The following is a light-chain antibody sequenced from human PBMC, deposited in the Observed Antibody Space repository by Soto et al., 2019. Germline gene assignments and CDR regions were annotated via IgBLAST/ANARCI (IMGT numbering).Light chain of an antibody. V-gene: IGKV3-20*01. CDR3: QQYDTSPNT. J-gene: IGKJ2*01. CDR2: GAS. CDR1: QSVSSSY. Sequence: EIVLTQSPVTLSLSPGERATLSCRASQSVSSSYLAWYQQKPGQAPRLLIYGASSKATGIPDRFSGSGSGTDFTLTISCLEPEESSVYFCQQYDTSPNTFGQGTNLQIK.